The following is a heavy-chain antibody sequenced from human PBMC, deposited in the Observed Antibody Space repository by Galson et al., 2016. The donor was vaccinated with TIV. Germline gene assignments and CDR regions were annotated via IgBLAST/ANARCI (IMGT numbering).Heavy chain of an antibody. V-gene: IGHV1-2*02. D-gene: IGHD1-14*01. CDR2: IDPTNSDT. CDR1: GYTFTAYY. Sequence: SLRLSCTASGYTFTAYYIHWVRQAPGIGLEWMGWIDPTNSDTDYEQKFQGRVTMTRDTSISTAYMELSRLRSDDTAVYYCARDRNTYHLEIPFDYWGQGAQVTVSS. CDR3: ARDRNTYHLEIPFDY. J-gene: IGHJ4*02.